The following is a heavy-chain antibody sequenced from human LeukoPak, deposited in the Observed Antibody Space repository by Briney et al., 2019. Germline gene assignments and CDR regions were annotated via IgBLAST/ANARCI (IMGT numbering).Heavy chain of an antibody. Sequence: PSETLSLTCVVSGDSITTSNWWNWVRQPPGKGLEWIGKIYHRGNTNNNPSLKSRVTMSVDRSKNQFSLNLTPVTAADTAVYYCATSRDGYNHFDYWGQGILVTVSS. J-gene: IGHJ4*02. CDR2: IYHRGNT. V-gene: IGHV4-4*02. CDR3: ATSRDGYNHFDY. D-gene: IGHD5-24*01. CDR1: GDSITTSNW.